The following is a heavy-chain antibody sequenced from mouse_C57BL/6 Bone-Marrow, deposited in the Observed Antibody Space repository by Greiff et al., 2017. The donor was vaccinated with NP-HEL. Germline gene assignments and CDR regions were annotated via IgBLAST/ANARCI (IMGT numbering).Heavy chain of an antibody. Sequence: VQLQQSGPELVKPGASVKISCKASGYTFTDYYMNWVKQSHGKSLEWIGDINPNNGGTSYNQKFKGKATLTVDKSSSTAYMELRSLTSEDSAVYYGARTTTVVAHYDAMDYWGQGTSVTVSS. D-gene: IGHD1-1*01. J-gene: IGHJ4*01. CDR3: ARTTTVVAHYDAMDY. CDR2: INPNNGGT. V-gene: IGHV1-26*01. CDR1: GYTFTDYY.